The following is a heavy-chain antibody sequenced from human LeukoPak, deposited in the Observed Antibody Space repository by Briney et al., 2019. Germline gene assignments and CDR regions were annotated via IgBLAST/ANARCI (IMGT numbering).Heavy chain of an antibody. Sequence: SETLSLTCTVSGGSISSYYWSWIRQPPGKGLEWIGYIYYSGSTSYNPSLKSRVTISVDTSKNQFSLKLSSVTAADTAVYYCARLGLEMATTPHWFDPWGQGTLVTVSS. CDR1: GGSISSYY. CDR3: ARLGLEMATTPHWFDP. J-gene: IGHJ5*02. CDR2: IYYSGST. V-gene: IGHV4-59*01. D-gene: IGHD5-24*01.